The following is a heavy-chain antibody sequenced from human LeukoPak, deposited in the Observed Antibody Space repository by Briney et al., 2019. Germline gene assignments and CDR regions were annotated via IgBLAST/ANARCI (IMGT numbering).Heavy chain of an antibody. D-gene: IGHD6-13*01. V-gene: IGHV4-61*05. Sequence: SETLSLTCTVSGGSITRSSYYWGWIRQPPGKGLEWIGYIYYSGTANYNPSLKSRVTISVDTSKNQFSLRLSSVTAADTAVYYCARVVFWNSSSWSETYYFDYWGQGTLVTVSS. J-gene: IGHJ4*02. CDR1: GGSITRSSYY. CDR3: ARVVFWNSSSWSETYYFDY. CDR2: IYYSGTA.